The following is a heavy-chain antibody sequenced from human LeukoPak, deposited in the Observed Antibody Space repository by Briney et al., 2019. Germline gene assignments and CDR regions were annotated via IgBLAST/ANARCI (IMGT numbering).Heavy chain of an antibody. D-gene: IGHD2-15*01. CDR1: GFTFSRYT. CDR3: AKDLDGYCSGDSCAFCDY. Sequence: GGSLRLSCAASGFTFSRYTVHWVRQAPGKGLEWVAAVSPEGSNKYYADSVKGRFTVSRDNSKSTLYLQMNSLRAEDTAIYYCAKDLDGYCSGDSCAFCDYWGQGTLVTVSP. V-gene: IGHV3-30-3*01. J-gene: IGHJ4*02. CDR2: VSPEGSNK.